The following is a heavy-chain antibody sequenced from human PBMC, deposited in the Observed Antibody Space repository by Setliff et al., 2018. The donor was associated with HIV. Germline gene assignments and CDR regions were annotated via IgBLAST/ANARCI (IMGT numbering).Heavy chain of an antibody. CDR3: ATVHIGIGWFY. J-gene: IGHJ4*02. CDR1: GYTFTDYY. Sequence: GASVKVSCKASGYTFTDYYMHWVRQAPGKGLEWMGRVDPKDGGAIYAEKFQGRVTISADTSTDTAYMELSSLRSEDTAVYYCATVHIGIGWFYWGQGTLVTVSS. V-gene: IGHV1-69-2*01. D-gene: IGHD6-19*01. CDR2: VDPKDGGA.